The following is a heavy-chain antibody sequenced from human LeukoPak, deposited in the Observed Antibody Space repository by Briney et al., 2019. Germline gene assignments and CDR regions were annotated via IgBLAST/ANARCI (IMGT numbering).Heavy chain of an antibody. CDR2: FDPEDGET. D-gene: IGHD2/OR15-2a*01. J-gene: IGHJ2*01. CDR1: GYTLTELS. V-gene: IGHV1-24*01. Sequence: GASVKVSCKVSGYTLTELSMHWVRQAPGKGLEWMGGFDPEDGETIYAQKFQGRVTMTEDTSTDTAYMELSSLRSEDTAMYYCATGPKDNYYFGYWYFDLWGRGTLVTVSS. CDR3: ATGPKDNYYFGYWYFDL.